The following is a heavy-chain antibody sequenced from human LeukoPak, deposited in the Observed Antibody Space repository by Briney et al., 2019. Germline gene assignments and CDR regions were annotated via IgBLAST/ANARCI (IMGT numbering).Heavy chain of an antibody. CDR1: GYTFTGYY. J-gene: IGHJ5*02. D-gene: IGHD2-2*01. CDR2: INPNSGGT. Sequence: ASVKVSCKASGYTFTGYYMHWVRQAPGQGLEWMGWINPNSGGTNYAQKFQGRVTMTRDTSISTAYMELSRLRSDDTAVYYCARADIAVVPAAVRFDPWGQGTLVTVSS. V-gene: IGHV1-2*02. CDR3: ARADIAVVPAAVRFDP.